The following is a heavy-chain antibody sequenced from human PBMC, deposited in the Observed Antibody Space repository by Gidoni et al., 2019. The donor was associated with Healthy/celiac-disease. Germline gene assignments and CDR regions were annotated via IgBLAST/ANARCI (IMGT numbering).Heavy chain of an antibody. Sequence: QVQLVQSGAEVKKPGASVKVSCKASGYTFTSYGISWVRQAPGQGLEWMGWISAYNGNTNYAQKLQGRVTMTTDTSTSTAYMELRSLRSDDTAVYYCARHPLTYYYDSSGYNGEHFQHWGQGTLVTVAS. V-gene: IGHV1-18*04. J-gene: IGHJ1*01. CDR3: ARHPLTYYYDSSGYNGEHFQH. CDR1: GYTFTSYG. CDR2: ISAYNGNT. D-gene: IGHD3-22*01.